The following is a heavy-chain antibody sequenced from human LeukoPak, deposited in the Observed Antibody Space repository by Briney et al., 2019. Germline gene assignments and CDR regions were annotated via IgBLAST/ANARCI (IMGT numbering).Heavy chain of an antibody. CDR3: AREASGYSRDF. V-gene: IGHV3-33*01. CDR1: GFTFSTFG. CDR2: IWRDGSRK. Sequence: QPGGSLRLSCAASGFTFSTFGMHWLRQAPGKGLEWVAGIWRDGSRKHYGDSVKGRLTISRDNSNNTLFLQMNSLRAEDTAVYYCAREASGYSRDFWGQGTLVIVSS. J-gene: IGHJ4*02. D-gene: IGHD3-3*01.